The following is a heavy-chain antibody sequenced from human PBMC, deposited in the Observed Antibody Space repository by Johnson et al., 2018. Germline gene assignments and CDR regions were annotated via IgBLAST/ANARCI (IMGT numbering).Heavy chain of an antibody. CDR3: VRDIHYAFDL. Sequence: VQLVQSGGGLVQPGGSLRLSCAASGFSFSSYSMNWVRQAPGKGLEWISYIRSDRDDPFYPDSVRGRFIMSRNSAKDSVYLQMNSLRDEDTAVYYCVRDIHYAFDLWGQGTMITVSS. J-gene: IGHJ3*01. CDR2: IRSDRDDP. D-gene: IGHD2-21*01. CDR1: GFSFSSYS. V-gene: IGHV3-48*02.